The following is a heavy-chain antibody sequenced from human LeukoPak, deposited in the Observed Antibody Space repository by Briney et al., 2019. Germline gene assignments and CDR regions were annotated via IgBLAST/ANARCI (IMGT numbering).Heavy chain of an antibody. D-gene: IGHD5-18*01. CDR1: GFTLSSYW. CDR2: IKQDGSEK. V-gene: IGHV3-7*01. J-gene: IGHJ4*02. Sequence: GGSLRLSCAVSGFTLSSYWMSWVRQAPGKGLEWVANIKQDGSEKHYVDSVKGRFTISRDNVKKSLYLQMNSLRAEGTAVYYCARAGYSYADYWGQGTLVTVSS. CDR3: ARAGYSYADY.